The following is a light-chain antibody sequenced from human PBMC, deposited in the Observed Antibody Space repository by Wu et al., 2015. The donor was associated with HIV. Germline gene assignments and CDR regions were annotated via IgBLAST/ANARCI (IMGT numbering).Light chain of an antibody. CDR3: QHYDTSPYS. CDR2: DVS. J-gene: IGKJ2*03. CDR1: QSVGSTH. V-gene: IGKV3-20*01. Sequence: EIVLTQSPGTLSLSPGERATLSCRASQSVGSTHLAWFQQKPGQAPRLLIYDVSSRATGIPDRFAGSGSGTDFTLTISRLEPEDFAVYFCQHYDTSPYSFGQGTKLEIK.